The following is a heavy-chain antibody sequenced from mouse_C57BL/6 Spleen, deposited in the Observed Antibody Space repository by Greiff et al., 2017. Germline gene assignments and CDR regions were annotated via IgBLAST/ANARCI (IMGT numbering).Heavy chain of an antibody. J-gene: IGHJ2*01. CDR2: ISSGGDYI. D-gene: IGHD1-1*01. Sequence: EVHLVESGEGLVKPGGSLKLSCAASGFTFSSYAMSWVRQTPEKRLEWVAYISSGGDYIYYADTVKGRFTISRDNARNTLYLQMSSLKSEDTAMYYCTTLYYGSSYYFDYWGQGTTLTVSS. CDR1: GFTFSSYA. CDR3: TTLYYGSSYYFDY. V-gene: IGHV5-9-1*02.